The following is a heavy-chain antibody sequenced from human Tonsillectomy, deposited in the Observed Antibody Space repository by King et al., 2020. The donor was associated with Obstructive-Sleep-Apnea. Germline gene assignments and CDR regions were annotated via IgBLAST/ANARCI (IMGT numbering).Heavy chain of an antibody. CDR2: INHSGST. J-gene: IGHJ3*02. Sequence: VQLQQWGAGLLKPSETLSLTCAVYGASFSGYYWSWIRQPPGKGLEWIGEINHSGSTNYNPSLKSRVTISVDTSKNQFSLKLSSVTAADTAAYYCAIVDQWLGYDAFDIWGPGTMVTVSS. D-gene: IGHD6-19*01. V-gene: IGHV4-34*01. CDR1: GASFSGYY. CDR3: AIVDQWLGYDAFDI.